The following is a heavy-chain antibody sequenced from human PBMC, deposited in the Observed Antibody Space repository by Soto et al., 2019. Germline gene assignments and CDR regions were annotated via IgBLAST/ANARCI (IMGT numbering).Heavy chain of an antibody. J-gene: IGHJ4*02. Sequence: QVQVVGSGGGLVKPGGSLRLSCAASGFTFSDYYMSWIRQAPGKGLEWVSFISSSGDSTNYADSVKGRFTISRDNAKNSLYLQMNSLRAEDTAVYYCARGGVKGTTSRGQVYNWGQGTLVTVSS. CDR1: GFTFSDYY. D-gene: IGHD1-7*01. CDR3: ARGGVKGTTSRGQVYN. CDR2: ISSSGDST. V-gene: IGHV3-11*06.